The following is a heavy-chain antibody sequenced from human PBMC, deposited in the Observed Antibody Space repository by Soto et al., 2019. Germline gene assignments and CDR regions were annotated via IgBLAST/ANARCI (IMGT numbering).Heavy chain of an antibody. V-gene: IGHV3-7*01. D-gene: IGHD4-17*01. CDR2: IKEDGSEI. J-gene: IGHJ4*02. CDR3: ARETYGENGQVLDY. Sequence: GGSLRLSCAGSGFTFGRHWMTWVRQAPGKGLEWVANIKEDGSEIYYVDSAKGRFTISRDNAKNSVYLQMNSLRAEDTALYYCARETYGENGQVLDYRGQGTLVTVSS. CDR1: GFTFGRHW.